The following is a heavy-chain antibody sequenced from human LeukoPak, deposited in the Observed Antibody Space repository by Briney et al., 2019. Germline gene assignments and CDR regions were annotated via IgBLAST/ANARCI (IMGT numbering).Heavy chain of an antibody. J-gene: IGHJ4*02. Sequence: PGGSLRLSCAASGFTFSSYSMNWVRQAPGKGLEWVSAISGSGGSTYYADSVKGRFTISRDNSKNTLYLQMNSLRAEDTAVYYCAKGRGIQLWLGIDYWGQGTLVTVSS. CDR3: AKGRGIQLWLGIDY. D-gene: IGHD5-18*01. CDR2: ISGSGGST. CDR1: GFTFSSYS. V-gene: IGHV3-23*01.